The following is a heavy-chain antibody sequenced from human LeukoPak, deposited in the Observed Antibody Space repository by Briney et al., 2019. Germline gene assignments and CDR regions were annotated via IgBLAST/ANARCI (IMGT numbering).Heavy chain of an antibody. J-gene: IGHJ4*02. Sequence: GGSLRLSCAASGFTFNYFWLHWVRQVPGKGLVWVSGINNDGTATYYADSVKGRFTISRDNAKNTVYLQMNGLRAEDTSVYFCATVSEYSVQGTLVTVSS. CDR2: INNDGTAT. CDR1: GFTFNYFW. CDR3: ATVSEY. V-gene: IGHV3-74*01.